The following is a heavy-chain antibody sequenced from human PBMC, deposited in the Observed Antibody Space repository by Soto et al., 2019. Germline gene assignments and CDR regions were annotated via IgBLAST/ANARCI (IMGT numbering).Heavy chain of an antibody. V-gene: IGHV3-23*01. CDR2: ISGSADST. J-gene: IGHJ4*02. CDR1: GFAFNIYA. Sequence: EVQLLESGGGLVQPGGSLRVSCAASGFAFNIYAMSWVRQAPGKGLEWVSVISGSADSTNYADSVKGRFTISRDNSKNTVYLQMNSLRVEDTAVYHCAKDRNHYGSGSYFDYWGQGTLVTVSS. D-gene: IGHD3-10*01. CDR3: AKDRNHYGSGSYFDY.